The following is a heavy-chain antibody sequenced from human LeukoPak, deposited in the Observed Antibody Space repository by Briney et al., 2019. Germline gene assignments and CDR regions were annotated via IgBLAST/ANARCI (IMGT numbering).Heavy chain of an antibody. J-gene: IGHJ5*02. CDR3: AKDWITDWSNYFDP. Sequence: GGSLRLSCAASGFTFSSYGMHGVRHVPGKGLEWVAFMRYGESDTYYTDSVKGRFAISRDNSKNTLYLQMNSLRAEDTAIYYCAKDWITDWSNYFDPWGQGTLVTVSS. V-gene: IGHV3-30*02. CDR2: MRYGESDT. D-gene: IGHD3-9*01. CDR1: GFTFSSYG.